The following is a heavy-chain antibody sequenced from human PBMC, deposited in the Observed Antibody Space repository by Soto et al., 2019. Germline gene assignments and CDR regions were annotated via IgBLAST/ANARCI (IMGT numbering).Heavy chain of an antibody. J-gene: IGHJ4*02. CDR2: IIPILGIA. V-gene: IGHV1-69*02. Sequence: QVQLVQSGAEVKKPGSSVKVSCKASGGTFSSYTISWVRQAPGQGLEWMGRIIPILGIANYAQKFQGRVTITADKDTSTAYMELSRLRSEDTAVYYCARSPSPMVRGVIIGSVDYWGQGTLVTVSS. CDR3: ARSPSPMVRGVIIGSVDY. D-gene: IGHD3-10*01. CDR1: GGTFSSYT.